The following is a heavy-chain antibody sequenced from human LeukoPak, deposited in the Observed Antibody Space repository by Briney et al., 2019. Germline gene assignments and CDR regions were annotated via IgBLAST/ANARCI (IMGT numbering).Heavy chain of an antibody. V-gene: IGHV4-38-2*02. CDR3: ARGLRARPNYGSGSYWYYYYYMDV. CDR1: GYSISSGYY. Sequence: PSETLSLTCIVSGYSISSGYYWGWIRQPPGKGLEWIGTIYHSGSTYYNPSLKSRVTISVDTSKNQFSLKLSSVTAADTAVYYCARGLRARPNYGSGSYWYYYYYMDVWGKGTTVTVSS. D-gene: IGHD3-10*01. CDR2: IYHSGST. J-gene: IGHJ6*03.